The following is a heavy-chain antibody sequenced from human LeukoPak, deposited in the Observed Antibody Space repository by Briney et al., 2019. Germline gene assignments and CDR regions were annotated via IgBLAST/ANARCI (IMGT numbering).Heavy chain of an antibody. D-gene: IGHD1-1*01. CDR3: AKKQQAGTGWSYMDV. Sequence: GGSLRLSCAASGFTFSSYGMHWVRQAPGKGLEWVAFIRYDGSNKYYAGSVKGRFTISRDNSKNTLYLHMNSLRAEDTAVYHCAKKQQAGTGWSYMDVWGTGTTVTVSS. CDR2: IRYDGSNK. J-gene: IGHJ6*03. CDR1: GFTFSSYG. V-gene: IGHV3-30*02.